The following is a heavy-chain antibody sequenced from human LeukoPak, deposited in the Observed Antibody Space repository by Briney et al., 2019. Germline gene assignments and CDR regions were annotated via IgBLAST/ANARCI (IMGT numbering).Heavy chain of an antibody. V-gene: IGHV1-69*04. Sequence: ASVKVSCKASGGTFSSYAISWVRQAPGQGLEWMGRIIPILGIANYAQKFQGRVTTTADKSTSTAYMELSSLRSEDTAVYYCARISDSSGYYHIDYWGQGTLVTVSS. D-gene: IGHD3-22*01. CDR1: GGTFSSYA. CDR2: IIPILGIA. CDR3: ARISDSSGYYHIDY. J-gene: IGHJ4*02.